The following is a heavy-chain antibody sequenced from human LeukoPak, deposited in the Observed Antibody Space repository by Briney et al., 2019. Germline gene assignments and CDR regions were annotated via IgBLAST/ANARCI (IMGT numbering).Heavy chain of an antibody. V-gene: IGHV4-61*01. D-gene: IGHD2-15*01. CDR3: ARTSEGYCRGGSCWDYYYYMDV. CDR2: IYYSGST. CDR1: GYSISSGYY. Sequence: SETLSLPCTVSGYSISSGYYWGWIRQPPGKGLEWIGYIYYSGSTNYNPSLKSRVTISVDTSKNQFSLKLSSVTAADTAVYYCARTSEGYCRGGSCWDYYYYMDVWGKGTTVTVSS. J-gene: IGHJ6*03.